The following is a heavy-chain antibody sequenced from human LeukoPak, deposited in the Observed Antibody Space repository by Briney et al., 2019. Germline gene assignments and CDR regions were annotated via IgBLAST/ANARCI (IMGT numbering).Heavy chain of an antibody. D-gene: IGHD2/OR15-2a*01. CDR1: GGTFSSYG. J-gene: IGHJ6*03. Sequence: SVTVSCKASGGTFSSYGITWVRQAPGHGLAWMGGINPIVGTTTYAQQFQDRISVTTDESATTTYMELRGLKSEDTAVYYCARAYLRGAYYYYYMDVWGNGTTVTVSS. V-gene: IGHV1-69*05. CDR3: ARAYLRGAYYYYYMDV. CDR2: INPIVGTT.